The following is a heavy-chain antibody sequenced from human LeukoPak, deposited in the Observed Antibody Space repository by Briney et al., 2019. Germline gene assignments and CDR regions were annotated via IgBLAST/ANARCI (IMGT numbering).Heavy chain of an antibody. CDR1: GGSFSGYY. D-gene: IGHD2-15*01. J-gene: IGHJ4*02. Sequence: TSETLSLTCAVYGGSFSGYYWSWIRQPPGKGLEWIGEINHSGSTNYNPSLKSRVTISVDTSKNQFSLKLSSVTTADTAVYYCATGRDFDYWGQGTLVTVSS. V-gene: IGHV4-34*01. CDR3: ATGRDFDY. CDR2: INHSGST.